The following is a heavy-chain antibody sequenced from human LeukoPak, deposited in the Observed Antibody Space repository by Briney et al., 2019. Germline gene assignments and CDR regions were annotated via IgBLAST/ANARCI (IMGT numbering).Heavy chain of an antibody. Sequence: GGSLRLSCAASGFTFSSYSMNWVRQAPGKGLGWVSYISSSSTTIYYADSVRGRFTISRDNAKNSLYLQMNSLRDEDTAVYYCARRVLVTFGDAFDVWGQGTMVTVSS. J-gene: IGHJ3*01. CDR3: ARRVLVTFGDAFDV. V-gene: IGHV3-48*02. D-gene: IGHD2/OR15-2a*01. CDR2: ISSSSTTI. CDR1: GFTFSSYS.